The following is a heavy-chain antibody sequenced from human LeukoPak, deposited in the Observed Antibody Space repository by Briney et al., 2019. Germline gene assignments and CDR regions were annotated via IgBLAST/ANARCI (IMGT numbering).Heavy chain of an antibody. CDR1: GGSISSYY. V-gene: IGHV4-59*01. J-gene: IGHJ5*02. CDR3: AREVPLPVAPYNWFDP. CDR2: IYYSGST. Sequence: SETLSLTCTVSGGSISSYYWSWIRQPPGKGLEWIGYIYYSGSTNYNPSLKSRVTISVDTSKNQFSLKLSSVTAADTAVYYCAREVPLPVAPYNWFDPWGQGTLVTVSS. D-gene: IGHD4/OR15-4a*01.